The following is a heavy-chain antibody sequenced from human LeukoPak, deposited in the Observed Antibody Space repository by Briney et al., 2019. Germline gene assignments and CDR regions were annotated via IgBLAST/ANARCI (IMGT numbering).Heavy chain of an antibody. D-gene: IGHD1-26*01. J-gene: IGHJ4*02. V-gene: IGHV4-59*08. CDR2: VYCSGTT. Sequence: SETLSLTCSVSGGSIHSYYWSWIRQPPGKGLEWIGYVYCSGTTKYNPSLESRVTISVDTSKNQLSLRLSSVTAADTAVYYCARYGGSPSNYFDYWGQGTLVTVSA. CDR1: GGSIHSYY. CDR3: ARYGGSPSNYFDY.